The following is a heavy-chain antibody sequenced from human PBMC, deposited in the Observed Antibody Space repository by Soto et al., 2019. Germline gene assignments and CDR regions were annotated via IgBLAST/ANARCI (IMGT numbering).Heavy chain of an antibody. CDR3: ASRKYIWNYTAYFFDN. CDR2: ISHSGST. CDR1: GGSISSSSYY. V-gene: IGHV4-39*07. Sequence: SETLSLTCTVSGGSISSSSYYWGWIRQPPGKGLEWIGEISHSGSTNYNPSLKSRVTISIDTSKNQFSLKVSSVSAADTAVYYCASRKYIWNYTAYFFDNWVLGTLVTVSS. J-gene: IGHJ4*02. D-gene: IGHD1-1*01.